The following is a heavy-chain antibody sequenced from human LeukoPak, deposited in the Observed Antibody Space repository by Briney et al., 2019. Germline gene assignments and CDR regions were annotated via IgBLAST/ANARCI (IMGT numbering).Heavy chain of an antibody. CDR2: IWYDGGNK. CDR3: AKDRYCSGGSCYYDAFDI. D-gene: IGHD2-15*01. V-gene: IGHV3-30*02. Sequence: LAGGSLRLSCAASGFTFSSYGMHWVRQAPGKGLEWVAVIWYDGGNKYYADSVKGRFTISRDNSKNTLYLQMNSLRAEDTAMYHCAKDRYCSGGSCYYDAFDIWGQGTMVTVSS. CDR1: GFTFSSYG. J-gene: IGHJ3*02.